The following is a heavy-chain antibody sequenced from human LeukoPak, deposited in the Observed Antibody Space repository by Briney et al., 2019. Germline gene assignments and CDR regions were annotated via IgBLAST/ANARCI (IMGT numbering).Heavy chain of an antibody. J-gene: IGHJ4*02. Sequence: RPSETLSLTCTVSGGSISSYYWGWIRQPPGKGLEWIGSIYYSGSTYYNPSLKSRVTISVDTSKNEFSLKLSSVTAADTAVYYCARDGDYGDYIDFFDYWGQGTLVTVSS. CDR2: IYYSGST. CDR3: ARDGDYGDYIDFFDY. V-gene: IGHV4-39*07. D-gene: IGHD4-17*01. CDR1: GGSISSYY.